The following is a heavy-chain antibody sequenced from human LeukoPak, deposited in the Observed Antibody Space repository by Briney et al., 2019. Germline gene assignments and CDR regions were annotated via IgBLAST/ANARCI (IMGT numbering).Heavy chain of an antibody. CDR1: GFTVRNNY. J-gene: IGHJ4*02. CDR3: ATGERMVRGDGVDY. Sequence: GGSLRLSCAASGFTVRNNYMSWVRQAPGKGLEWVSVIYGGGSTYYADSVKGRFTISRDNSKNTLYLQMNSLRAEDTAVYFCATGERMVRGDGVDYWGQGTLVTVSS. D-gene: IGHD3-10*01. CDR2: IYGGGST. V-gene: IGHV3-66*01.